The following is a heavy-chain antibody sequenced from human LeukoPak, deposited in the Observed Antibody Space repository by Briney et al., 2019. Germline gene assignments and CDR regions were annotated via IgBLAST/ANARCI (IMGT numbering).Heavy chain of an antibody. D-gene: IGHD5-12*01. Sequence: SRSLSLTCTASGGSISSGGYYWSWIRQHPGRGLEWIGYIYYTGGTFYNPSLKSRVTMSLDTSENQFSLKLSSVTAADTAVYYCASSEATTTPPPYGMDVWGQGTTVTVSS. CDR3: ASSEATTTPPPYGMDV. V-gene: IGHV4-31*03. J-gene: IGHJ6*02. CDR1: GGSISSGGYY. CDR2: IYYTGGT.